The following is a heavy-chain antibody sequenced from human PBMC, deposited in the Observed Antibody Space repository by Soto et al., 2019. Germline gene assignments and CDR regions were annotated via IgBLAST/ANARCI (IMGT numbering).Heavy chain of an antibody. V-gene: IGHV1-18*01. Sequence: ASVKVSCKPCGYTFTSYGISWLRQAPGQGLEWMGWISAYNGNTNYAQKLQGRVTMTTDTSTSTAYMELRSLRSDDTVVYYCARAYSSSSWDYFDYWGQGTLVTVSS. D-gene: IGHD6-6*01. J-gene: IGHJ4*02. CDR2: ISAYNGNT. CDR3: ARAYSSSSWDYFDY. CDR1: GYTFTSYG.